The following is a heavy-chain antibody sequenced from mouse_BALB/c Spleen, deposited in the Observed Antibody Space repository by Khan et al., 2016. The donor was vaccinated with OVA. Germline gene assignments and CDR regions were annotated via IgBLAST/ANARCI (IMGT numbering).Heavy chain of an antibody. CDR1: GFSFSSYS. J-gene: IGHJ3*01. Sequence: VQLKVSGGDLVKPGGSLKLSCAASGFSFSSYSLSWVRQTLHERQEWVTTISSSGDFTYYPDSVKGRFTISRDNAKITLYLQMSSLKSEDTAMYYCASHLTGSFAYWGQGTLVTVSA. V-gene: IGHV5-6*01. D-gene: IGHD4-1*01. CDR3: ASHLTGSFAY. CDR2: ISSSGDFT.